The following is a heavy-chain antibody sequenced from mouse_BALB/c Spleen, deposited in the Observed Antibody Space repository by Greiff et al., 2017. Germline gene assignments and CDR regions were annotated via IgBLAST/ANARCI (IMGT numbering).Heavy chain of an antibody. CDR3: ARDMDFYAMDY. CDR2: IRNKANGYTT. Sequence: EVQLQQSGGGLVQPGGSLRLSCATSGFTFTDYYMSWVRQPPGKALEWLGFIRNKANGYTTEYSASVKGRFTISRDNSQSILYLQMNTLRAEDSATYYCARDMDFYAMDYWGQGTSVTVSS. V-gene: IGHV7-3*02. J-gene: IGHJ4*01. CDR1: GFTFTDYY.